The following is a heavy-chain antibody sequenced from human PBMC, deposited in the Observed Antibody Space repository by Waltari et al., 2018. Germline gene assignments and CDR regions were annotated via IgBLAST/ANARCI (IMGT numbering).Heavy chain of an antibody. CDR1: GYTFTGYY. CDR3: ARDFVVPAAMGKYYFDY. CDR2: INPNSGGT. J-gene: IGHJ4*02. V-gene: IGHV1-2*02. D-gene: IGHD2-2*01. Sequence: QVQLVQSGAEVKKPGASVKVSCKASGYTFTGYYMHWGRQAPGQGLEWMGWINPNSGGTNYAQKFQGRVTMTRDTSISTAYMELSRLRSDDTAVYYCARDFVVPAAMGKYYFDYWGQGTLVTVSS.